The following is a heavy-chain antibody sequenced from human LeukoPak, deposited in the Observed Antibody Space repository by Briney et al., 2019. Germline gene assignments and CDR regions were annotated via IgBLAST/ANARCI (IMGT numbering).Heavy chain of an antibody. D-gene: IGHD1-14*01. CDR2: INTSGSST. J-gene: IGHJ4*02. CDR1: GFTVSDDW. CDR3: ARSNHADDF. Sequence: PGGSLRLSCAASGFTVSDDWMHWVRQVPGKGLVWVSRINTSGSSTTYADYVKGRFTISRDNAKNTLYLQMDSLRAEDTGVYYCARSNHADDFWGQGTLVTVSS. V-gene: IGHV3-74*03.